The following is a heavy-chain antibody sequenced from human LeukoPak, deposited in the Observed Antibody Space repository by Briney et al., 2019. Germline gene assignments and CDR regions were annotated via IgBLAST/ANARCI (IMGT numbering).Heavy chain of an antibody. Sequence: PGGSLRLSCAAPGFTVSSNYMSWVRQAPGKGLELVAVVYSGGSPYYADSVKGRFTISRDNSKNTLYLQMNSLRAEETAVYYCAGGGKVGNFDYWGQGILVTVSS. J-gene: IGHJ4*02. CDR3: AGGGKVGNFDY. D-gene: IGHD3-16*01. CDR1: GFTVSSNY. V-gene: IGHV3-53*01. CDR2: VYSGGSP.